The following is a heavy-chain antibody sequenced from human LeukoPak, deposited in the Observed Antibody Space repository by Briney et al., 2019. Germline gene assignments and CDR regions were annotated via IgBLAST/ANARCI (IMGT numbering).Heavy chain of an antibody. Sequence: GGSLRLSCAASGFTFSSYWMHWVRQAPGKGLVWVSRINSDGSGTNYADSVKGRFTISRDNAKNTLYLQMNSLRAEDTAVYYCARDLTPRYCSGGSCYGYGMDVWGQGTTVTVSS. CDR2: INSDGSGT. D-gene: IGHD2-15*01. V-gene: IGHV3-74*01. CDR1: GFTFSSYW. J-gene: IGHJ6*02. CDR3: ARDLTPRYCSGGSCYGYGMDV.